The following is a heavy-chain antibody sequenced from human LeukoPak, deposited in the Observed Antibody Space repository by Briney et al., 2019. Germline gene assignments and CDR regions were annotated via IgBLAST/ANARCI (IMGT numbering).Heavy chain of an antibody. D-gene: IGHD2-15*01. CDR1: GFTFKKFG. Sequence: GGSLRLSCTASGFTFKKFGMHWARLSPAKGLEWLASIKYDTTYKYYGDSVRGRFTVSRDNSKNTMFLQMSSLRVEDTALYYCARDERGFFYYMDVWGKGTTVTVSS. J-gene: IGHJ6*03. CDR2: IKYDTTYK. CDR3: ARDERGFFYYMDV. V-gene: IGHV3-30*02.